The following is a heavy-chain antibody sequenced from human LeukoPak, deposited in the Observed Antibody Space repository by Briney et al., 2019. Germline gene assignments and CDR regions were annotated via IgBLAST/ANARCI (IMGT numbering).Heavy chain of an antibody. CDR1: GFTFSSYS. Sequence: GGSLRLSCAASGFTFSSYSMNWVRQAPGKGLEWVSYISSSSTIYYADSVKGRFTISRDNAKNSLYLQMNSLRAEDTGVYYCARISGSYYQGLDYWGQGTLVTVSS. D-gene: IGHD1-26*01. CDR3: ARISGSYYQGLDY. CDR2: ISSSSTI. J-gene: IGHJ4*02. V-gene: IGHV3-48*01.